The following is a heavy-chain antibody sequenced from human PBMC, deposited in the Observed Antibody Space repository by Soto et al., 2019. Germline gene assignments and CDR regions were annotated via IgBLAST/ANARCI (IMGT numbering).Heavy chain of an antibody. CDR3: ARVKYYDRNFDY. D-gene: IGHD3-16*01. CDR1: GFIFTNYW. J-gene: IGHJ4*02. V-gene: IGHV3-7*05. CDR2: IKYDGNEK. Sequence: GGSLRLSCAASGFIFTNYWMTWVRQAPGKGLEWVAIIKYDGNEKYYVDPVRGRFTISRDNAKNSVYLQMNSLRAEDTAVYFCARVKYYDRNFDYRGQGTLVTVSA.